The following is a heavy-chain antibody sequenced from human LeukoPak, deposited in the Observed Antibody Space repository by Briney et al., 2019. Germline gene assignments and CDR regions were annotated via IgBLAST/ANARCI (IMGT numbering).Heavy chain of an antibody. CDR3: AKGEDYSNYVAAFDY. J-gene: IGHJ4*02. CDR1: GFTFSSYS. CDR2: ISGSGGST. V-gene: IGHV3-23*01. D-gene: IGHD4-11*01. Sequence: GGSLRLSCAASGFTFSSYSMNWVRQAPGKGLEWVSGISGSGGSTYYADSVKGRFTISRDNSKNTLYLQMNSLRAEDTAVYYCAKGEDYSNYVAAFDYWGQGTLVTISS.